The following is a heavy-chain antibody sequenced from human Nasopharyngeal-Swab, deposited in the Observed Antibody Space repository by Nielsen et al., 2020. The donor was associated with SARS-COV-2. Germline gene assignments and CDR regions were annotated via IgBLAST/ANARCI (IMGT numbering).Heavy chain of an antibody. Sequence: SETLSLTCTVSGGSISSYYWSWIRQPPGKGLEWIGYIYYSGSTNYNPSLKSRVTISVDTSKNQFSLKLSSVTAAETAVYYCARGDVTIFGVVGWFDPWGQGTLVTVSS. CDR1: GGSISSYY. D-gene: IGHD3-3*01. J-gene: IGHJ5*02. CDR2: IYYSGST. CDR3: ARGDVTIFGVVGWFDP. V-gene: IGHV4-59*01.